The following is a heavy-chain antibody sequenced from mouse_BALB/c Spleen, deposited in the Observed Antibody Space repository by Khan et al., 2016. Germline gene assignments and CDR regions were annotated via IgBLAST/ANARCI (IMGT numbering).Heavy chain of an antibody. CDR2: ISYDGSN. J-gene: IGHJ3*01. CDR1: GYSITSGYY. D-gene: IGHD2-1*01. CDR3: ATYGNYEWFAY. Sequence: EVQLQESGPGLVKPSQSLSLTCSVTGYSITSGYYWNWIRQFPGNKLEWMGYISYDGSNNYNPSLKNRISITRDTSKNQFFLKLNSVTTEDTATYYCATYGNYEWFAYWGQGTLVTVSA. V-gene: IGHV3-6*02.